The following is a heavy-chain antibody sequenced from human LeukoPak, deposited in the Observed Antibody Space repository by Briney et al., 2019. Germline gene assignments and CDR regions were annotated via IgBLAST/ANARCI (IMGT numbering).Heavy chain of an antibody. J-gene: IGHJ4*02. D-gene: IGHD6-13*01. CDR1: GFTFSSYA. CDR3: AKDPPIAAAGSYFDY. V-gene: IGHV3-23*01. Sequence: PGGSLRLSCAASGFTFSSYAMSRVRQAPGKGLEWVSAISGSGGSTYYADSVKGRFTISRDNSKNTLYLQMSSLRAEDTAVYYCAKDPPIAAAGSYFDYWGQGTLVTVSS. CDR2: ISGSGGST.